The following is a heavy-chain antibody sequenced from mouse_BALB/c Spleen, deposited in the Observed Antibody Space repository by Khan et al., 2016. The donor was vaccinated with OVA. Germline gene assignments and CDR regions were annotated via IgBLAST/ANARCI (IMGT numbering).Heavy chain of an antibody. V-gene: IGHV1-77*01. J-gene: IGHJ3*01. CDR1: GYTFTDYN. Sequence: QVQLQQSGAELARPGASVKLSCKASGYTFTDYNINWVKQRTGQGLEWSGEIYPGSNNTYYNEKFKGKATLTADKYSSPAYMQLSSLTSEDSSVYFGAREWGAWFPYWGQGTLVTVSA. CDR2: IYPGSNNT. CDR3: AREWGAWFPY.